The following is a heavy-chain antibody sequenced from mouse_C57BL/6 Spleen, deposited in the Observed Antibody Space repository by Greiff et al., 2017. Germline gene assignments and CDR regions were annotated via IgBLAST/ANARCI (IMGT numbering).Heavy chain of an antibody. CDR3: ARREPYYCGSSYWYFDV. D-gene: IGHD1-1*01. J-gene: IGHJ1*03. V-gene: IGHV1-69*01. Sequence: QVQLQQPGAELVMPGASVKLSCKASGYTFTSYWMHWVKQRPGQGLEWIGEIDPSDSYTNYNQKFKGKSTLTVDKSSSTAYMQLSSLTSEDSAVYYCARREPYYCGSSYWYFDVWGTGTTVTVSS. CDR1: GYTFTSYW. CDR2: IDPSDSYT.